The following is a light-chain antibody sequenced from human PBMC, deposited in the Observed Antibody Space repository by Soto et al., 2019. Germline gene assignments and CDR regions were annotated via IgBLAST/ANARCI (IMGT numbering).Light chain of an antibody. J-gene: IGKJ4*01. CDR2: AAS. V-gene: IGKV1-39*01. CDR1: QSISTY. CDR3: QQSYSTLT. Sequence: DIQMTQSPSSLSASVGDRVTITCRASQSISTYLHWYQQKPGKAPNLLIYAASSLHSGVPSRFSGSGSGTDFTLTISSLQPEDFATYYCQQSYSTLTFGGGTKVEI.